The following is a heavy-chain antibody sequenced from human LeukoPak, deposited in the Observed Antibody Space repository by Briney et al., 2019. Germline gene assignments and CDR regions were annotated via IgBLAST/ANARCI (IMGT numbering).Heavy chain of an antibody. Sequence: GGSLRLSCTASGFTFGDYAMTWVRQAPGKGLEWVGFIRSKAYGGTTEFAASVKGRFTISRDDSKGIAYLQMNSLKTEDTAVYYCTTYDPSNYYGMDVWGQGTTVTVS. V-gene: IGHV3-49*04. CDR2: IRSKAYGGTT. D-gene: IGHD3-3*01. CDR3: TTYDPSNYYGMDV. CDR1: GFTFGDYA. J-gene: IGHJ6*02.